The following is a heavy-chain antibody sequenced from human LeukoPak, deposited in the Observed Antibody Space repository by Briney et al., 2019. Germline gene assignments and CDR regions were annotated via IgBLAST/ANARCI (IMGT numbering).Heavy chain of an antibody. D-gene: IGHD4-23*01. Sequence: AIXXVXQXXXXXXXWXGXXIPXFGTATYAQKFQGRVTITADESTSTAYMELSSLRSEDTAVYYCAREILFHDYGGEKPYNWFDPWGQGTLVTVSS. CDR3: AREILFHDYGGEKPYNWFDP. CDR2: XIPXFGTA. CDR1: A. V-gene: IGHV1-69*01. J-gene: IGHJ5*02.